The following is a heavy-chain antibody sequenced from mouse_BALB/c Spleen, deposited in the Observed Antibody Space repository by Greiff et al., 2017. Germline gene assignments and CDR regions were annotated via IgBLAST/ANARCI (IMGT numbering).Heavy chain of an antibody. CDR3: TRSGNWAYWYFDV. V-gene: IGHV1-5*01. D-gene: IGHD4-1*01. J-gene: IGHJ1*01. CDR1: GYTFTSYW. CDR2: IYPGNSDT. Sequence: EVQRVESGTVLARPGASVKMSCKASGYTFTSYWMHWVKQRPGQGLEWIGAIYPGNSDTSYNQKFKGKAKLTAVTSTSTAYMELSSLTNEDSAVYYCTRSGNWAYWYFDVWGAGTTVTVSS.